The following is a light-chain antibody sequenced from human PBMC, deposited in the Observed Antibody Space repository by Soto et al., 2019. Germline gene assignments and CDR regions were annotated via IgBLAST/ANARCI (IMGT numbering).Light chain of an antibody. Sequence: TQSPATVSLSPGESATLSCRASQTVSNYLAWYQQKPGQAPRLLIYYASERATGIPARFSGGGSGTDYTLSISSLEPEDSAVYYYQHRSTWPFLTFGGGTKVEI. J-gene: IGKJ4*01. CDR3: QHRSTWPFLT. CDR2: YAS. CDR1: QTVSNY. V-gene: IGKV3-11*01.